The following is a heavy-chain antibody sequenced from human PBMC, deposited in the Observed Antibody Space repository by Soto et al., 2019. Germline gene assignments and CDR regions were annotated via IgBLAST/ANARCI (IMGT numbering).Heavy chain of an antibody. Sequence: PSETLSLTCAVYGGSFSGYYWSWIRQPPGKGLEWIGEINHSGSTNYNPSLKSRVTMSVDTSKNQFSLKLSSVTAADTAVYYCARLGYCSSTSCPAHDYWGQGTLVTVSS. J-gene: IGHJ4*02. D-gene: IGHD2-2*03. CDR2: INHSGST. V-gene: IGHV4-34*01. CDR1: GGSFSGYY. CDR3: ARLGYCSSTSCPAHDY.